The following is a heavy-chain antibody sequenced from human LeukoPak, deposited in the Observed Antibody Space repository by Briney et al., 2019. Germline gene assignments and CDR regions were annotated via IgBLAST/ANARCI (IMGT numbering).Heavy chain of an antibody. CDR2: IYYSGIT. Sequence: SETLSLTCTVSGGSISSSSYYWGWIRQPPGKGLEWIANIYYSGITYHNPSLKSRVTISVDTSNNQFSLKLSSVTAADTAVYYCARLGRPDGFDIRGQGTIVTVSS. J-gene: IGHJ3*02. CDR3: ARLGRPDGFDI. V-gene: IGHV4-39*01. CDR1: GGSISSSSYY.